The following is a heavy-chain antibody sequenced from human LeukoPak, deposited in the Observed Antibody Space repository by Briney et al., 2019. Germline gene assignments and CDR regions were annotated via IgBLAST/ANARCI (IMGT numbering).Heavy chain of an antibody. J-gene: IGHJ4*02. CDR2: IDPSDSYT. Sequence: GESLKISCKGSGYNFTSYWISWVRQMPGKGLEWMRRIDPSDSYTNYSPSFQGHVTISADKSISTAYLQWSSLKASDTAMYYCARASNHCSSTSCSNPNDYWGQGTLVTVSS. D-gene: IGHD2-2*01. CDR3: ARASNHCSSTSCSNPNDY. CDR1: GYNFTSYW. V-gene: IGHV5-10-1*01.